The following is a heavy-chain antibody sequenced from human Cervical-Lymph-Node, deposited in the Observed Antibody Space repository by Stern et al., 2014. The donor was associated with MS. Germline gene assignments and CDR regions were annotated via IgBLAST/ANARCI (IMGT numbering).Heavy chain of an antibody. CDR3: ARGGGIGMDA. J-gene: IGHJ6*02. CDR1: GFNFSSDW. CDR2: IKPDGSEQ. D-gene: IGHD2-15*01. Sequence: EVQLVESGGGLVQPGGSLRLSCVASGFNFSSDWMSWVRQPPGKRLEWLANIKPDGSEQNFADSVEGRFSVSRDNAKNSLFLRMHTLRADDTAIYYCARGGGIGMDAWGQGTTVTVSS. V-gene: IGHV3-7*03.